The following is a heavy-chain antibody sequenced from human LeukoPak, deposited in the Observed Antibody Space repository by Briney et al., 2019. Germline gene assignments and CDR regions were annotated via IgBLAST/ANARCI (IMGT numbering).Heavy chain of an antibody. D-gene: IGHD2-15*01. J-gene: IGHJ4*02. Sequence: SETLSLTCTVSGGSISSSSYYWGWIRQPPGKGLEWIGSIYYSGSTYYNPSLKSRVTISVDKSKNQFSLKLSSVTAADTAVYYCARKVGGGFYFDYWGQGTLVTVSS. CDR1: GGSISSSSYY. CDR3: ARKVGGGFYFDY. CDR2: IYYSGST. V-gene: IGHV4-39*01.